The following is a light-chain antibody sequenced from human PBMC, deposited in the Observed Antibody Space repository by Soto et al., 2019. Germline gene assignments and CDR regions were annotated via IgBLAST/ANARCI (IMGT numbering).Light chain of an antibody. CDR1: SSDVGAYKY. Sequence: QSALTQPPSASGSPGQSVTISCTGTSSDVGAYKYVSWYQQYPGKAPKLMIYEVTKRPSGVPDRFSGSKSGNTASLTVSGLQADDEAYYYCTSYVGNDSWVFGGGTKLTVL. CDR3: TSYVGNDSWV. V-gene: IGLV2-8*01. CDR2: EVT. J-gene: IGLJ3*02.